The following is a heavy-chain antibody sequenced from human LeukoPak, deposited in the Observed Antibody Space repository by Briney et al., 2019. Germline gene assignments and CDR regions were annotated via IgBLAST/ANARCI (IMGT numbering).Heavy chain of an antibody. V-gene: IGHV4-59*08. J-gene: IGHJ3*02. D-gene: IGHD6-13*01. CDR3: ASLALVLNAFDI. Sequence: PSETLSLTCTVSGGSISSYYWSWIRKPPGKGLEWIGYIYYSGSTYYNPSLKSRVTISVDTSKNQFSLKLSSVTAADTAVYYCASLALVLNAFDIWGQGTMVTVSS. CDR2: IYYSGST. CDR1: GGSISSYY.